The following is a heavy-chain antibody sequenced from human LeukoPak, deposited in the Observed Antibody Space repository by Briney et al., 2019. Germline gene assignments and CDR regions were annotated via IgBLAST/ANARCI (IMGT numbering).Heavy chain of an antibody. CDR2: FGTAGDT. CDR1: GFTFSSYD. V-gene: IGHV3-13*01. CDR3: ARGYCSSTSCYTRGSWFDP. Sequence: GGPLRLSCAASGFTFSSYDMHWLRQATGKGLECVSAFGTAGDTYYPGSVKGRFTISRENAKNSLYLQMNSLRAGDTAVYYCARGYCSSTSCYTRGSWFDPWGQGTLVTVSS. J-gene: IGHJ5*02. D-gene: IGHD2-2*02.